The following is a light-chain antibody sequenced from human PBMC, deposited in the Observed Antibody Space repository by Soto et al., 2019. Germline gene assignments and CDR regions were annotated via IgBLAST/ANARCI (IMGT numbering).Light chain of an antibody. V-gene: IGLV2-14*01. CDR1: SSDVGAYNY. CDR2: EVS. Sequence: QSVLTQPASVSGSPGQSITISCTGTSSDVGAYNYISWYQQYPGTAPKIMLYEVSSRPSGVSHRFSGSKSGNTASLTISGLQPEDEADYYCSSFTSRSTFNYVFGTGTKVTVL. CDR3: SSFTSRSTFNYV. J-gene: IGLJ1*01.